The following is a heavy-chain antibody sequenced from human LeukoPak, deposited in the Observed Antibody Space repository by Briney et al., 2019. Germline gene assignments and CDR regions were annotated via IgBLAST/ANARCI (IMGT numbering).Heavy chain of an antibody. CDR3: ARLPAYCSSTSCYYDY. CDR1: GFTFSSYA. J-gene: IGHJ4*02. V-gene: IGHV3-23*01. Sequence: GGSLRLSCAASGFTFSSYAMSWVRQAPGEGLQWVSGISGSGSSTYYADSVKGRFTISRDNAKNSLFLQMNSLRAEDTAVYYCARLPAYCSSTSCYYDYWGQGTLVTVSS. D-gene: IGHD2-2*01. CDR2: ISGSGSST.